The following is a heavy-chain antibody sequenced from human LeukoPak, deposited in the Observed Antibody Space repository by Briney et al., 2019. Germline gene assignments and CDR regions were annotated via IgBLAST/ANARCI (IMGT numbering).Heavy chain of an antibody. D-gene: IGHD6-19*01. V-gene: IGHV3-33*01. CDR3: ARGTLAVAGTCWFDP. CDR2: IWYDGSNK. Sequence: PGGSLRLSCAASGFTFSSYGMHWVRQAPGKGLEWVAVIWYDGSNKYYADSVKGRFTISRDNSKNTLYLQMNSLRGEDTAVYYCARGTLAVAGTCWFDPWGQGTLVTVSS. CDR1: GFTFSSYG. J-gene: IGHJ5*02.